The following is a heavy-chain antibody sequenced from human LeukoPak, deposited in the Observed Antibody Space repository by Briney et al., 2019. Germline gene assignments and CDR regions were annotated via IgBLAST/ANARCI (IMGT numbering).Heavy chain of an antibody. CDR2: MNPNSGNT. Sequence: VASVKVSCKASGGTFSSYAISWVRQAPGQGLEWMGWMNPNSGNTGYAQKFQGRVTMTRNTSISTAYMELSSLRSEDTAVYYCAREEYQLQVVSSYYYYGMDVWGQGTTVTVSS. CDR3: AREEYQLQVVSSYYYYGMDV. D-gene: IGHD2-2*01. CDR1: GGTFSSYA. J-gene: IGHJ6*02. V-gene: IGHV1-8*02.